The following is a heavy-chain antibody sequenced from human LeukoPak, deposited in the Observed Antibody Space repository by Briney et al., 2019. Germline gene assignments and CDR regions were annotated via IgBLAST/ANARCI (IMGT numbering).Heavy chain of an antibody. J-gene: IGHJ5*02. D-gene: IGHD6-19*01. V-gene: IGHV1-46*01. CDR3: ARDKEIAVAGLWFDP. CDR1: GYTFTGYY. Sequence: ASVKVSCKASGYTFTGYYMHWVRQAPGQGLEWMGIINPSGGSTSYAQKFQGRVTMTRDTSTSTVYMELSSLRSEDTAVYYCARDKEIAVAGLWFDPWGQGTLVTVSS. CDR2: INPSGGST.